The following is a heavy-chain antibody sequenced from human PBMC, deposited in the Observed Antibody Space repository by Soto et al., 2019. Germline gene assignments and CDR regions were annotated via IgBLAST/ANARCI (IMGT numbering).Heavy chain of an antibody. D-gene: IGHD3-9*01. CDR2: IIPICGTA. CDR3: ARGKRYFDWLINDY. Sequence: QVQLVQSGAEVKKPGSSVKVSCKASGGTFSSYAISWVRQAPGQGLEWMGGIIPICGTANYAQKFQGRVTITADESTSTAYMELSRLRSEDPAVYYCARGKRYFDWLINDYWGQGTLVTVSS. V-gene: IGHV1-69*12. CDR1: GGTFSSYA. J-gene: IGHJ4*02.